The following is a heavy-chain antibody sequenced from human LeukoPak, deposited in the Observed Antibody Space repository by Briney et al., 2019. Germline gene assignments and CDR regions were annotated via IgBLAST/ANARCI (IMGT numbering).Heavy chain of an antibody. Sequence: GGSLRLSCAASGFTFRNYALSWVRQAPGKGLEWVSAISGSGGSTYYADSVKGRFTISRDNSKNTLYLQMNSLRAEDTAVYYCAKDSRYEQNDAFDIWGQGTMVTVSS. D-gene: IGHD5-12*01. CDR2: ISGSGGST. V-gene: IGHV3-23*01. CDR1: GFTFRNYA. J-gene: IGHJ3*02. CDR3: AKDSRYEQNDAFDI.